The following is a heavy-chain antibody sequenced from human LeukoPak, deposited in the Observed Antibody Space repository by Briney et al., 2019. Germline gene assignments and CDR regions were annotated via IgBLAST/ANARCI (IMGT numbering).Heavy chain of an antibody. CDR3: ARNSRTDFDY. CDR2: INSDGTST. D-gene: IGHD3/OR15-3a*01. CDR1: GFTFSSIW. J-gene: IGHJ4*02. V-gene: IGHV3-74*01. Sequence: PGGSLRLSCAASGFTFSSIWMHWVRRGPGKGLVRVSRINSDGTSTIYADSVKGRFTISRDNAKNTLFLQMDSLRAEDTAVYYCARNSRTDFDYWGQGTLVTVSS.